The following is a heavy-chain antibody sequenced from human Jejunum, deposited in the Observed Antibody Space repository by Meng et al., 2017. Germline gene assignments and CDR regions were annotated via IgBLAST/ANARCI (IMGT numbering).Heavy chain of an antibody. Sequence: QVQLVQSGSEGKRPGASLKVSCKAPGYTFNNYPMHWVRQAAGKRLEWIGRTTAGNGNTKYSQTFQGRITISSDTSASTAYMELRSLRSEDTAFYYCAREDDYRNYFDYWGQGTLVTVSS. D-gene: IGHD4-11*01. CDR3: AREDDYRNYFDY. J-gene: IGHJ4*02. V-gene: IGHV1-3*01. CDR2: TTAGNGNT. CDR1: GYTFNNYP.